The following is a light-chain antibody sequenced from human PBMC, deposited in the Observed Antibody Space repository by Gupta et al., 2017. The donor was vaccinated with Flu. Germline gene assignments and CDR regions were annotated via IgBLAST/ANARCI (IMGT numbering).Light chain of an antibody. J-gene: IGLJ1*01. CDR2: EVS. V-gene: IGLV2-14*01. CDR1: SSDVGGYNY. Sequence: QSALTQPASVSGSPGQSITISCTGTSSDVGGYNYVSWYQQHPGKAPKLMIYEVSNRPSGVSNRFSGSKSGNTASLTISGLQAEDEADYYCSSYTSSITPSVFGTGTKVTVL. CDR3: SSYTSSITPSV.